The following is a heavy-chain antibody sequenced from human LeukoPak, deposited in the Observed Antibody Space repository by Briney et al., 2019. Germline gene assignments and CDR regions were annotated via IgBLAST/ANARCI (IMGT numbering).Heavy chain of an antibody. Sequence: PGGSLRLSCAASGFTFSSYGMHWVRQAPGKGLEWVAVIWYDGSNKYYADSVKGRFTISRDNFKNTLYLQMNSLRDEDTAVYYCARYGTYGSGSDWGQGTLVTVSS. CDR3: ARYGTYGSGSD. J-gene: IGHJ4*02. CDR1: GFTFSSYG. CDR2: IWYDGSNK. V-gene: IGHV3-33*01. D-gene: IGHD3-10*01.